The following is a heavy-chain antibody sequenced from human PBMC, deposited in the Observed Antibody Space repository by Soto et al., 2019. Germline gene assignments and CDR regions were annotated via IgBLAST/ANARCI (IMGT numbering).Heavy chain of an antibody. CDR3: ARYRGAVTGQYFDY. CDR1: GFTFSAVY. J-gene: IGHJ4*02. D-gene: IGHD6-19*01. Sequence: QVQLEESGGGLVKPGGSLRLSCAASGFTFSAVYMSWIRQAPNKGLEYISYIRSSGTSANYADSVKGRFTISRDNAKNSLYPQMNSLRADDTAVYYCARYRGAVTGQYFDYWGQGALVTVSS. CDR2: IRSSGTSA. V-gene: IGHV3-11*05.